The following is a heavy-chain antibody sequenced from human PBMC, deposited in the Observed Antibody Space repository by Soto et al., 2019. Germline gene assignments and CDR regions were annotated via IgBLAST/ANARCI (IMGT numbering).Heavy chain of an antibody. CDR2: IIPIFGTA. CDR3: GHNYYDSSGYYWYIVY. D-gene: IGHD3-22*01. CDR1: GGTFSSYA. V-gene: IGHV1-69*13. Sequence: SVKVSCKASGGTFSSYAISWVRQAPGQGLEWMGGIIPIFGTANYAQKFQGRVTITADESTSTAYMELSSLRSEDTAVYYCGHNYYDSSGYYWYIVYWGQGTRVTVSS. J-gene: IGHJ4*02.